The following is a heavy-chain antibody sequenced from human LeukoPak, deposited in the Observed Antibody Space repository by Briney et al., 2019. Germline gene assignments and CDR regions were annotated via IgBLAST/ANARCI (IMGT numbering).Heavy chain of an antibody. CDR3: ARDPGKAGRAAAGRGLDY. CDR1: GYTFTTYG. V-gene: IGHV1-18*01. D-gene: IGHD6-13*01. J-gene: IGHJ4*02. Sequence: ASVKVSCKASGYTFTTYGISWVRQAPGQGLEWMGWISAYNGNTNYAQKLQGRVTMTTGTSTSTAYMELRSLRSDDTAVYYCARDPGKAGRAAAGRGLDYWGQGTLVTVSS. CDR2: ISAYNGNT.